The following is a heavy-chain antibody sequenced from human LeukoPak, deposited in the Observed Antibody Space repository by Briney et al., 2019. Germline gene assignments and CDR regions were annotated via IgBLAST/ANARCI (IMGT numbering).Heavy chain of an antibody. V-gene: IGHV4-38-2*02. Sequence: SETLSLTSTVSGYSISSGHYWGWIRQPPGKGLEWIGSMYHSGSTYYNPPLKSRVTISEDTSKNQFSLKLRSVTAADTAVYYCARGPRFGELLWHWFDPWGQGTLVTVSS. CDR1: GYSISSGHY. D-gene: IGHD3-10*01. CDR2: MYHSGST. J-gene: IGHJ5*02. CDR3: ARGPRFGELLWHWFDP.